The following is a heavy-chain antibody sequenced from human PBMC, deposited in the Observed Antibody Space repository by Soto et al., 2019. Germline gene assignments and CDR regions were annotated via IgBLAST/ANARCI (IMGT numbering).Heavy chain of an antibody. V-gene: IGHV1-24*01. CDR3: ATLRTDRDIVVVPAANGGFEP. D-gene: IGHD2-2*01. CDR1: GYTLTELS. Sequence: ASVKVSCKVSGYTLTELSMHWVRQAPGKGLEWMGGFDPEDGETIYAQKFQGRVTMTEDTSTDTAYMELSSLRSEDTAVYYCATLRTDRDIVVVPAANGGFEPWGQGTLVTVSS. CDR2: FDPEDGET. J-gene: IGHJ5*02.